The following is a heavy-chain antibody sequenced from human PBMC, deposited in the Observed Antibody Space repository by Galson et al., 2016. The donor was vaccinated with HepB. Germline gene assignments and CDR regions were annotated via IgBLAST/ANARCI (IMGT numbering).Heavy chain of an antibody. J-gene: IGHJ4*02. Sequence: SLRLSCAASGFTFDDYAMHWVRQAPGKGLEWVSGISWNSGSIGYADSVKGRFTISRDNAKNSLYLQMNSLRAEDTAVYYCAKDMTTMVRGVMHYWGQGALVTVSS. CDR3: AKDMTTMVRGVMHY. CDR1: GFTFDDYA. V-gene: IGHV3-9*01. CDR2: ISWNSGSI. D-gene: IGHD3-10*01.